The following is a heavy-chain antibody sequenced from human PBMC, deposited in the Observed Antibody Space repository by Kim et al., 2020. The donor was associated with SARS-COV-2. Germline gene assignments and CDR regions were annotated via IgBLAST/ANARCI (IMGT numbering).Heavy chain of an antibody. D-gene: IGHD6-19*01. CDR2: IYYSGST. J-gene: IGHJ4*02. Sequence: SETLSLTCTVSGGSISSSSYYWGWIRQPPGKGLEWIGSIYYSGSTYYNPSLKSRVTISVDTSKNQFSLKLSSVTAADTAVFYCARAPSGWYKYFDYWGQG. CDR3: ARAPSGWYKYFDY. CDR1: GGSISSSSYY. V-gene: IGHV4-39*07.